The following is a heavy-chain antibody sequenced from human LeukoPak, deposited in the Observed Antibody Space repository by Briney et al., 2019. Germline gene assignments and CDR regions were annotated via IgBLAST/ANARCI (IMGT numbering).Heavy chain of an antibody. J-gene: IGHJ4*02. CDR1: GYTFTSYG. Sequence: ASVKVSCKATGYTFTSYGISWVRQAPGQGLEWMGWISSNSDNTNYAQKLQGRVTMTTDTSTSTAYRELRSLRSDDTALYFCARDWGSIKVIADYWGQGTLVTVSS. CDR2: ISSNSDNT. V-gene: IGHV1-18*01. D-gene: IGHD7-27*01. CDR3: ARDWGSIKVIADY.